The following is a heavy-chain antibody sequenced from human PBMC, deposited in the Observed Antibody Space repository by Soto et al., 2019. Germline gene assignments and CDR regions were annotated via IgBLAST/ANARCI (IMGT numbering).Heavy chain of an antibody. J-gene: IGHJ4*02. Sequence: EVQLVESGGGLVKPGGSLRLSCAASGFTFSSAWMNWVRQAPGKGLEWVGRIKRKIEGETTHYAAPVKGRFTISRDDSKNMLFLQMNSLITGYTAIYYCTAGSVVGYWGLGLLVTVSS. CDR1: GFTFSSAW. D-gene: IGHD2-15*01. CDR3: TAGSVVGY. CDR2: IKRKIEGETT. V-gene: IGHV3-15*07.